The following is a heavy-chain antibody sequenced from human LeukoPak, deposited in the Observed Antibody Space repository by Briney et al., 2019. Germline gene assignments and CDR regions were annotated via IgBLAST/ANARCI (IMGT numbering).Heavy chain of an antibody. CDR2: ITMINGNT. J-gene: IGHJ4*02. Sequence: ASVKVSCKASGYNFNTYGFSWVRQAPGQGLEWMGWITMINGNTDYAEKLQGRVTMTIDTSTSTAYMELWSLRSDDTAVYYCASSLTIFGVVHWGQGTLLTVSS. CDR3: ASSLTIFGVVH. CDR1: GYNFNTYG. V-gene: IGHV1-18*01. D-gene: IGHD3-3*01.